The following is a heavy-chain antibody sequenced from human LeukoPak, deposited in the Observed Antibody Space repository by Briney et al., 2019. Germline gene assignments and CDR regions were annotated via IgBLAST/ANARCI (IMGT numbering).Heavy chain of an antibody. CDR3: ARQKKIVLVVYAIGYYFDY. CDR2: INHSGST. V-gene: IGHV4-34*01. CDR1: GGSFSGYY. J-gene: IGHJ4*02. D-gene: IGHD2-8*02. Sequence: PSETLSLTCAVYGGSFSGYYWSWIRQPPGKGLEWIGEINHSGSTNYNPSLKSRVTISVDTSKIQFSLKLSSVTAADTAVYYCARQKKIVLVVYAIGYYFDYWGQGTLVTVSS.